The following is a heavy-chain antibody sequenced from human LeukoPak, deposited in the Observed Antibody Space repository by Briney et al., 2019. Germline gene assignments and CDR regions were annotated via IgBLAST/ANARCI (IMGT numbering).Heavy chain of an antibody. V-gene: IGHV3-7*05. CDR2: IKEDGSEK. CDR3: ARLQSDYFDY. D-gene: IGHD3-3*01. J-gene: IGHJ4*02. Sequence: GGSLRLSCAASGFTFRRSWMSWVRQAPGKGLEWVANIKEDGSEKHHVDSVKGRFTISRDNAKNSLYLQMNSLRAEDTAVYYCARLQSDYFDYWGQGTLVTVSS. CDR1: GFTFRRSW.